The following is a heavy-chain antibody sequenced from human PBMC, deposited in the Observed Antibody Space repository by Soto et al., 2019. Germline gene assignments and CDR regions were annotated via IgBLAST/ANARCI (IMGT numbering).Heavy chain of an antibody. D-gene: IGHD3-10*01. CDR1: GYTFTSYD. CDR2: MNPNSGNT. V-gene: IGHV1-8*01. J-gene: IGHJ4*02. Sequence: QVQLVQSGAEVKKPGASVKVSCKASGYTFTSYDINWVRQATGQGLEWMGWMNPNSGNTGYAQKFQGRVTMTRNTSISTAYMELSSLRSEDTAVYYCARTRPPHYYGSGSYLVLFDYWGQGTLVTVSS. CDR3: ARTRPPHYYGSGSYLVLFDY.